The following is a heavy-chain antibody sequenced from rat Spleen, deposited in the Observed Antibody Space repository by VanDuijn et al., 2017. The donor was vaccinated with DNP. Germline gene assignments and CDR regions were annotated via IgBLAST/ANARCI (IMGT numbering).Heavy chain of an antibody. CDR1: GYTITSGY. D-gene: IGHD1-5*01. J-gene: IGHJ2*01. V-gene: IGHV3-4*01. CDR2: ITYSGTT. Sequence: EVQLQESGPGLVKPSQSLSLTCSVTGYTITSGYDWNWIRKFPGRKMEWMGYITYSGTTNYNPSLKGRISITRDTSKNQFFLHLNSVTTEDTATYYCARWNIGTSTLDYWGQGVMVTVSS. CDR3: ARWNIGTSTLDY.